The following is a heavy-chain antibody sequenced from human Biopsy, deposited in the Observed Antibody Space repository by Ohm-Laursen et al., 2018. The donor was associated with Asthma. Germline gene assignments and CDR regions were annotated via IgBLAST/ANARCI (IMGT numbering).Heavy chain of an antibody. J-gene: IGHJ6*02. V-gene: IGHV1-18*01. CDR3: ARAVDYSHYYGIDV. Sequence: SVKVSCKTSGYTFNSAGITWVRQAPGQGLEWMGWISVYNGNTEVAQKLQDRVTMITDTSTSTAYMELRSLRSDNTAVYFCARAVDYSHYYGIDVWGQGTTVTVS. CDR1: GYTFNSAG. CDR2: ISVYNGNT. D-gene: IGHD3-10*01.